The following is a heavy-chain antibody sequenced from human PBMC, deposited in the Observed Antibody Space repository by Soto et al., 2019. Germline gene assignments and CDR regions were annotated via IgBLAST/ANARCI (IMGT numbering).Heavy chain of an antibody. J-gene: IGHJ6*02. CDR3: ARDLSGYGMDV. D-gene: IGHD3-16*02. Sequence: PSETLSLTCSVSGASISSGDYYWSWIRQPPGKGLEWIGYIYYGGSTNYNPSLKSRVTISVDTSKNQFSLKLSSVTAADTAVYYCARDLSGYGMDVWGQGTTVTVSS. V-gene: IGHV4-61*08. CDR1: GASISSGDYY. CDR2: IYYGGST.